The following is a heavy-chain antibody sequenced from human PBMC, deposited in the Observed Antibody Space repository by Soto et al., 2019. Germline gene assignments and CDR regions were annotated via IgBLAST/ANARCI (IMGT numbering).Heavy chain of an antibody. D-gene: IGHD2-2*01. J-gene: IGHJ6*03. CDR1: GFTFSSYA. CDR3: ANIAVPAAILREYYYYYMDV. CDR2: ISGSGGST. V-gene: IGHV3-23*01. Sequence: GGSLRLSCAASGFTFSSYAMSWVRQAPGKGLEWVSAISGSGGSTYYADSVKGRFTISRDNSKNTLYLQMNSLRAEDTAIYYCANIAVPAAILREYYYYYMDVWGKGTTVTVSS.